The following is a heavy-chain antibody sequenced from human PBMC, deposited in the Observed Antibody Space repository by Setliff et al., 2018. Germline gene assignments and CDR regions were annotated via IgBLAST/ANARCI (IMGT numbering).Heavy chain of an antibody. CDR2: IYYSGST. CDR3: AREGYSSLIGWFDP. J-gene: IGHJ5*02. Sequence: PSETLSLTCAVYGGSFSGYYWSWIRQPPGKGLEWIGYIYYSGSTNYKPSLKSRVTISVDTSKNQFSLKLSSVTAADTAVYYCAREGYSSLIGWFDPWGQGTLVTVSS. D-gene: IGHD6-13*01. CDR1: GGSFSGYY. V-gene: IGHV4-59*12.